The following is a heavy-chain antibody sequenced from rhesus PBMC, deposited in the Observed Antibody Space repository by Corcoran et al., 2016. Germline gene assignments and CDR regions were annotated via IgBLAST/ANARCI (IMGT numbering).Heavy chain of an antibody. V-gene: IGHV4S10*01. CDR1: GGSIRDRYR. J-gene: IGHJ4*01. Sequence: QVQLQESGPGLVKPSETLFLTCAVSGGSIRDRYRWSWIRQPPGKGLEWIGYIDGSSTSTNYNPSLKSRVTISKDTSKNQFSLKLRSVTAADTAVYYCARVVVIAAAGKDFDYWGQGVLVTVSS. D-gene: IGHD6-25*01. CDR3: ARVVVIAAAGKDFDY. CDR2: IDGSSTST.